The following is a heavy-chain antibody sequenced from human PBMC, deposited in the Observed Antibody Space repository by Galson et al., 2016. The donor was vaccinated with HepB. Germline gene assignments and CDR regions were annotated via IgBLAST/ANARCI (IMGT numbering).Heavy chain of an antibody. CDR1: GYTFSNYW. CDR3: ARANYDVVSGHPQGYDY. V-gene: IGHV5-51*01. D-gene: IGHD3-10*02. Sequence: SGAEVKTPGESLKISCKTSGYTFSNYWIAWVRQMPGKGLEWMGIIYPDDSDARYSPSFQGQVTFSGDRSIDTAYLQWSSLKASDSPMYFCARANYDVVSGHPQGYDYWGQGTLVTVSS. CDR2: IYPDDSDA. J-gene: IGHJ4*02.